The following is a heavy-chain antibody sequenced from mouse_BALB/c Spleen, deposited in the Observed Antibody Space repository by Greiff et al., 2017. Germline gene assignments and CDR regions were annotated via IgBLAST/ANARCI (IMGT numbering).Heavy chain of an antibody. CDR1: GFTFSSYT. Sequence: EVQLVESGGGLVKPGGSLKLSCAASGFTFSSYTMSWVRQTPEKRLEWVATISSGGSYTYYPDSVKGRFTISRDNAKNTLYLQMSSLKSEDTAMYYCTRVRITTVVADFDYWGQGTTLTVSS. J-gene: IGHJ2*01. CDR2: ISSGGSYT. D-gene: IGHD1-1*01. CDR3: TRVRITTVVADFDY. V-gene: IGHV5-6-4*01.